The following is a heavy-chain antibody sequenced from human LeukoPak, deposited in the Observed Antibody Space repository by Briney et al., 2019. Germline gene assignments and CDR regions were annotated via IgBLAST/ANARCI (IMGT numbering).Heavy chain of an antibody. CDR3: AKGSYYDSSGYLDY. J-gene: IGHJ4*02. CDR2: ISYDGSNK. D-gene: IGHD3-22*01. CDR1: GFTFSSYG. Sequence: GGSLRLSCAASGFTFSSYGMHWARQAPGKGLEWVAVISYDGSNKYYADSVKGRFTISRDNSKNTLYLQMNSLRAEDTAVYYCAKGSYYDSSGYLDYWGQGTLVTVSS. V-gene: IGHV3-30*18.